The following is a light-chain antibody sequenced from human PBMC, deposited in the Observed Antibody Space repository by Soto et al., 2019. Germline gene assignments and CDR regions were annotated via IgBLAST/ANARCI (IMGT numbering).Light chain of an antibody. J-gene: IGLJ3*02. CDR2: EVR. CDR3: CSYTISATLV. Sequence: QSVLTQPASVSGSPGQSITISCGGTSSDVGAYIYVSWYQHHPGKVPKVIIYEVRNRPSGVSNRFSGSKSGNTASLTISGLQAEDEADYYCCSYTISATLVFGGGTK. V-gene: IGLV2-14*01. CDR1: SSDVGAYIY.